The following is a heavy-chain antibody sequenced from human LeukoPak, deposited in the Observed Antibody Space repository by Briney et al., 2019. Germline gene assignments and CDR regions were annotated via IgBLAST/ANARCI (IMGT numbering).Heavy chain of an antibody. V-gene: IGHV4-39*02. CDR3: ATPGRQIPLGRVVAIAPFDI. Sequence: SETLSLTCTVSGDSITSSAFYWGWIRQAPGKGLEWIGNIFHGGNTHYHPSLKSRVSISVDRSKNHVSLNLSSLTVPETALYYCATPGRQIPLGRVVAIAPFDIWGQGTMVTVSS. D-gene: IGHD2-15*01. CDR2: IFHGGNT. CDR1: GDSITSSAFY. J-gene: IGHJ3*02.